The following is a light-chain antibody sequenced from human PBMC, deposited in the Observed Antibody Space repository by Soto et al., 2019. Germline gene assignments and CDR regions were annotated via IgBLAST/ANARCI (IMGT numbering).Light chain of an antibody. CDR2: LGS. J-gene: IGKJ1*01. CDR3: IQGLQTPRT. V-gene: IGKV2-28*01. Sequence: DIVMTPSPLSLPVSPGEPASISCRSSQSLLHSNGYIFLDWYLQKPGQSPQLLIYLGSNRASGVTDRFRVSGSGTDFTLKISRVEAEDAGVDYCIQGLQTPRTFGQGTKVEIE. CDR1: QSLLHSNGYIF.